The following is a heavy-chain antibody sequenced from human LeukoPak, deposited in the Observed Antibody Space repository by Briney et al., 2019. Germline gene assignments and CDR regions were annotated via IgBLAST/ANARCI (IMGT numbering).Heavy chain of an antibody. Sequence: PGGSLRLSCAASGFTFSSYSMIWVRQAPGKGLEWVSSISSSSSYIYYADSVKGRFTISRDNAKNSLYLQMNSLRAEDTAVYYCARDRNYYYDSSGQRDWGQGTLVTVSS. CDR1: GFTFSSYS. CDR2: ISSSSSYI. V-gene: IGHV3-21*01. D-gene: IGHD3-22*01. J-gene: IGHJ4*02. CDR3: ARDRNYYYDSSGQRD.